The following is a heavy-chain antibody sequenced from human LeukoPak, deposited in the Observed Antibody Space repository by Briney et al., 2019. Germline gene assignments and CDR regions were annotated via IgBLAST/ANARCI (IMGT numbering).Heavy chain of an antibody. CDR2: ISYDGSKK. J-gene: IGHJ4*02. CDR1: GFTFSSYA. CDR3: AREYYYDSSGFGY. Sequence: GRSLRLSCAASGFTFSSYAMHWVRQAPGKGLEWVAGISYDGSKKNYADFVRGRFTISRDNSKNTLYVQMNSLRIEDTAVYYCAREYYYDSSGFGYWGQGTLVTVSS. V-gene: IGHV3-30*04. D-gene: IGHD3-22*01.